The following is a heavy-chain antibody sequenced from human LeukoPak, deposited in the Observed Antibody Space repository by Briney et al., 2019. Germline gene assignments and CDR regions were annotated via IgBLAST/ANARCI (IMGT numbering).Heavy chain of an antibody. Sequence: GGSLRLSCAASGFTFSSYWMSWVRQAPGKGLEWVANIKQGGSEKYYVDSVKGRFTISRDNAKNSLSLQMNSLRAEDTAVYYCARERFDSSGSPLYYFDNWGQGTLVTVSS. CDR2: IKQGGSEK. CDR1: GFTFSSYW. V-gene: IGHV3-7*01. J-gene: IGHJ4*02. D-gene: IGHD6-25*01. CDR3: ARERFDSSGSPLYYFDN.